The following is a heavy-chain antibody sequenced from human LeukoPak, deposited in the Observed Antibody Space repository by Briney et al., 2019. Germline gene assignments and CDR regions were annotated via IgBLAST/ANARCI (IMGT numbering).Heavy chain of an antibody. CDR1: GGSISSSSYY. Sequence: SETLSLTCTVSGGSISSSSYYWGWIRQPPGKGLEWIGSIYYSGSTYYNPSLKSRVTISVDTSKNQFSLKLSSVTAADTAVYYCAGSIDYYDSSRPRDAFDIWGQGTMVTVSS. D-gene: IGHD3-22*01. J-gene: IGHJ3*02. V-gene: IGHV4-39*07. CDR2: IYYSGST. CDR3: AGSIDYYDSSRPRDAFDI.